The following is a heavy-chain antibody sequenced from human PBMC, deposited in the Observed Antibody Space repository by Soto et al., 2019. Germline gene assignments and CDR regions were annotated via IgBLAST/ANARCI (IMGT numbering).Heavy chain of an antibody. CDR2: INHSGST. D-gene: IGHD3-10*01. V-gene: IGHV4-34*01. CDR1: DGSLSGYD. J-gene: IGHJ5*02. Sequence: LPLSCAVYDGSLSGYDWSWIRQPPGKGLEWSGEINHSGSTNYNPSLTSRVTISVDTSKNQFSLKLSSVTAADTALYYCARLGGSSDWFDPWGQGTLVTVSS. CDR3: ARLGGSSDWFDP.